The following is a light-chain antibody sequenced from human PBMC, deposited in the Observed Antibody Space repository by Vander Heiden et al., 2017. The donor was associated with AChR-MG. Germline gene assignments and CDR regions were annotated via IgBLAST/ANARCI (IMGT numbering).Light chain of an antibody. V-gene: IGLV2-14*03. J-gene: IGLJ1*01. CDR2: DVS. CDR1: SSDVGDYKY. Sequence: QSALTQPASVSASPGQSITISCTGTSSDVGDYKYVSWYQQHPGKAPKLMIYDVSDRPSGISNRFSGSKSGNTASLTISGLQAEDEADYYCSSYTSSSTPHVFGTGTKVTVL. CDR3: SSYTSSSTPHV.